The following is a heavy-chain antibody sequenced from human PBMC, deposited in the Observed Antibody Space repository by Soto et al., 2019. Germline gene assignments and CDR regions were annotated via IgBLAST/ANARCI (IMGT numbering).Heavy chain of an antibody. CDR1: GGSISSSTYH. CDR3: AREGSGSFYVDY. CDR2: IYYSGTT. Sequence: SETLYLTCTVSGGSISSSTYHWGWIRQPPGKGLEWIGSIYYSGTTYYNPSLKSRVTMSVDTSRNQFSLRLSSVTAADTAIYYCAREGSGSFYVDYWGQGTLVTVS. J-gene: IGHJ4*02. V-gene: IGHV4-39*07. D-gene: IGHD1-26*01.